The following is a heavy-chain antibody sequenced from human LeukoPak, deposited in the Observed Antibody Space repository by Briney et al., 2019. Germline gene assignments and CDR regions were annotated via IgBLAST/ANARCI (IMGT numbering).Heavy chain of an antibody. J-gene: IGHJ4*02. D-gene: IGHD1-26*01. V-gene: IGHV3-7*01. CDR3: ARGGATRGRFEN. Sequence: GGSLRHSCTASGFTFSDSAMSWVRQAPGKGLDWVASMRQDGSEIYYVDSVKGRFTISRDNPKNSLYLQMNSLRAEDTAVYYCARGGATRGRFENWGQGTLVTVSS. CDR1: GFTFSDSA. CDR2: MRQDGSEI.